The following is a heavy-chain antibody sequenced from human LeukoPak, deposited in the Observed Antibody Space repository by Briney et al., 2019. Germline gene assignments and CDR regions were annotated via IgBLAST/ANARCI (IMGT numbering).Heavy chain of an antibody. J-gene: IGHJ4*02. V-gene: IGHV4-39*01. CDR3: ARQTWIELWHFDY. D-gene: IGHD5-18*01. CDR2: IYYSGST. Sequence: SETLSLTCTVSGDSIGSSSYYWAWIRQPPGKGREWIGSIYYSGSTYYTPSFKSRVTISVETSKSKFSLKVSSVTAADTAVYYCARQTWIELWHFDYWGQGALVTVSS. CDR1: GDSIGSSSYY.